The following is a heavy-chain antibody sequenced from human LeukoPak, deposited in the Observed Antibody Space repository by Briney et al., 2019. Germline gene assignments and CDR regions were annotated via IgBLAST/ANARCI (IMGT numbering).Heavy chain of an antibody. V-gene: IGHV1-2*02. D-gene: IGHD5-18*01. CDR2: INPNSGGT. J-gene: IGHJ4*02. CDR3: ARADTAMVSLYFDY. Sequence: ASVKVSCKASGYTFTCYYMHWVRQAPGQGLEWMGWINPNSGGTNYAQKFQGRVTMTRDTSISTAYMELSRLRSDDTAVYYCARADTAMVSLYFDYWGQGTLVTVSS. CDR1: GYTFTCYY.